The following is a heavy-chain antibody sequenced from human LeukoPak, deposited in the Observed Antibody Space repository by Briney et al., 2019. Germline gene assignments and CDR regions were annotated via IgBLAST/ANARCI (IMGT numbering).Heavy chain of an antibody. CDR2: IKQGGSEI. CDR1: GFTFTNYW. J-gene: IGHJ4*02. V-gene: IGHV3-7*01. Sequence: TGGSLRLSCAASGFTFTNYWMTWVRQAPGKGLEWVANIKQGGSEIYFVDSMKGRITVSRDNAKNSVYLEMNSLRVEDTAVYYCARRTWRKTYLEYWGQGTLVTVSS. CDR3: ARRTWRKTYLEY.